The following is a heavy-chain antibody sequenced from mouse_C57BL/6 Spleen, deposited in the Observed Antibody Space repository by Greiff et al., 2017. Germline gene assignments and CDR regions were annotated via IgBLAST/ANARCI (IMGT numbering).Heavy chain of an antibody. Sequence: VKLQESGAELVKPGASVKISCKASGYAFSSYWMNWVKQRPGKGLEWIGQLYPGDGDTNYNGKFKGKATLTADKSSSTAYMQLSSLTSEDSAVYFCARDYGSSYKAYWGQGTLVTVSA. V-gene: IGHV1-80*01. J-gene: IGHJ3*01. CDR1: GYAFSSYW. CDR2: LYPGDGDT. D-gene: IGHD1-1*01. CDR3: ARDYGSSYKAY.